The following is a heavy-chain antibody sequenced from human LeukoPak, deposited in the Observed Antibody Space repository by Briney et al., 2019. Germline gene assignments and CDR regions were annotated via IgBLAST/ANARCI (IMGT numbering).Heavy chain of an antibody. CDR1: GDSVYSYSAA. J-gene: IGHJ5*02. D-gene: IGHD2-2*01. V-gene: IGHV6-1*01. CDR3: ARAPPEGIVVVPAAIWWFDP. CDR2: TYYRSKWYN. Sequence: SQPLSLTCAICGDSVYSYSAAWNWITQSRSGGLEWLGRTYYRSKWYNDYAVSVKSRITINPDTSKNRFSLQLNSVTPEDTAVYYCARAPPEGIVVVPAAIWWFDPWGQGTLVTVSS.